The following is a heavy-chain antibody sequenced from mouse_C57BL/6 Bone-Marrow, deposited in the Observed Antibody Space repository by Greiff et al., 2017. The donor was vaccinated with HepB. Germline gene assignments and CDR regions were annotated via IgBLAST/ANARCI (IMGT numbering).Heavy chain of an antibody. V-gene: IGHV1-7*01. J-gene: IGHJ2*01. CDR1: GYTFTSYW. CDR2: INPSSGYT. D-gene: IGHD3-2*02. CDR3: ASLDSSGYLFDY. Sequence: QVQLKESGAELAKPGASVKLSCKASGYTFTSYWMHWVKQRPGQGLEWIGYINPSSGYTKYNQKFKDKATLTADKSSSTAYMQLNSLTSEDSAVYYCASLDSSGYLFDYWGQGTTLTVSS.